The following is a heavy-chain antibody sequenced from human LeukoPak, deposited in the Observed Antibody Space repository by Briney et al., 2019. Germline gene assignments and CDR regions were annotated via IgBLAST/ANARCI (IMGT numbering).Heavy chain of an antibody. J-gene: IGHJ4*02. CDR2: TGTAGDT. V-gene: IGHV3-13*01. CDR3: ARARGYSYGYDY. Sequence: GGSLRLSCAASGFTFSSYDMHWVRQATGKGLEWVSATGTAGDTYYPGSVKGRFTISRENAKNSLYLQMNSLRAGDTAVYYCARARGYSYGYDYWGQGTLVTVSS. CDR1: GFTFSSYD. D-gene: IGHD5-18*01.